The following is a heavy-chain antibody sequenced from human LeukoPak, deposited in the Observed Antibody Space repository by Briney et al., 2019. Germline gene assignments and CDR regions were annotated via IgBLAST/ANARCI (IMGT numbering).Heavy chain of an antibody. V-gene: IGHV4-59*01. Sequence: SETLSLTCTVSGGSISSYYWSWIRQPPGKGLEWIGCIYYSGSTNYNPSLKSRVTISVDTSKNQFSLKLSSVTAADTAVYYCARGYYDILTGSVYYYMDVWGKGTTVTVSS. J-gene: IGHJ6*03. CDR1: GGSISSYY. D-gene: IGHD3-9*01. CDR3: ARGYYDILTGSVYYYMDV. CDR2: IYYSGST.